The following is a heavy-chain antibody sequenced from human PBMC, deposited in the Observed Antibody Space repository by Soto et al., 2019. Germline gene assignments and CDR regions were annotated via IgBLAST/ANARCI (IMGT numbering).Heavy chain of an antibody. CDR3: ARGRSRSYYMDV. V-gene: IGHV4-34*01. J-gene: IGHJ6*03. CDR1: GGSFSAYY. CDR2: IDHSGST. Sequence: QVQLQQWGAGLLKPSETLSLTCAVYGGSFSAYYWSWVRLPPGKGLEWIGEIDHSGSTKYNPSLKSRVTILVDTSNNQFSLKLSALTAADTAVYYCARGRSRSYYMDVWGKGTTVTVSS.